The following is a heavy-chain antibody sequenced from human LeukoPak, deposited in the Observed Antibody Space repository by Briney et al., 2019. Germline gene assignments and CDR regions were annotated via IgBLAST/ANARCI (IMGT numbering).Heavy chain of an antibody. CDR3: AKVPYYYDSSGYQDNDY. Sequence: GGSLRLSCAASGFTFSSYGMHWVRQAPGKGLEWVAFIRYDGSNKYYADSVKGRFTISRDNSKNTLYLQMNSLRAEDTAVYYCAKVPYYYDSSGYQDNDYWGQGTLVTVSP. D-gene: IGHD3-22*01. CDR2: IRYDGSNK. CDR1: GFTFSSYG. V-gene: IGHV3-30*02. J-gene: IGHJ4*02.